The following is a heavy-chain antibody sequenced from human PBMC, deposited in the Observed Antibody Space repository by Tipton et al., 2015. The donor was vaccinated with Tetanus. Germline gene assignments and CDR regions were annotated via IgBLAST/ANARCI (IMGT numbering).Heavy chain of an antibody. CDR3: ARDRGVRGGYYYYHGMDV. V-gene: IGHV4-31*03. CDR2: ISNSGST. CDR1: GGSISSDGAY. J-gene: IGHJ6*02. Sequence: TLSLTCTVSGGSISSDGAYWSWIRQHSGEGLEWIGYISNSGSTYYNPSLKSRVTISVDTSQKQISLKMNSVTAADTAVYYCARDRGVRGGYYYYHGMDVWGQGTTVTVSS. D-gene: IGHD3-10*01.